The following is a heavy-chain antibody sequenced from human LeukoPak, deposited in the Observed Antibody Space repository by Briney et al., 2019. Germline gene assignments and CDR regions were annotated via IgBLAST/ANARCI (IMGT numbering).Heavy chain of an antibody. Sequence: ASVKVSCKASGYNFIINGISWVRQAPGNGLEWMGGFDPEDGETIYAQKFQGRVTMTEDTSTDTAYMELSSLRSEDTAVYYCATDGGYSSSFSGVPYWGQGTLVTVSS. D-gene: IGHD6-13*01. CDR3: ATDGGYSSSFSGVPY. J-gene: IGHJ4*02. CDR1: GYNFIING. V-gene: IGHV1-24*01. CDR2: FDPEDGET.